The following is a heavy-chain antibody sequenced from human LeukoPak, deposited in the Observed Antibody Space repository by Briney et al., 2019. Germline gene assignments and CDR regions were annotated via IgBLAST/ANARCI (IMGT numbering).Heavy chain of an antibody. J-gene: IGHJ6*02. V-gene: IGHV4-59*08. CDR2: MYYSGST. Sequence: SETLSLTCTVSGGSISSYYWSWIRQPPGKGLEWIGYMYYSGSTNYNPSLKSRVTISVDMSKNQFSLELSSVTAADTAVYYCASSRLTTYYYNGLDVWGQGTTVTVSS. CDR3: ASSRLTTYYYNGLDV. D-gene: IGHD4-11*01. CDR1: GGSISSYY.